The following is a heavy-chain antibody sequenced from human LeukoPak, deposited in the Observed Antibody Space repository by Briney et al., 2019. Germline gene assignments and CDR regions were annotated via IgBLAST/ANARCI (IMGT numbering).Heavy chain of an antibody. CDR2: ISGDASVS. CDR3: AKAYSSSLYGDAFHI. CDR1: GFTFRFYA. J-gene: IGHJ3*02. Sequence: GGSLRLSCAGSGFTFRFYAMTWVRQAPGKGLEWVSGISGDASVSKDADSVKGRFNISRDNSKNTLYPQLNSLRVEDTAIYYCAKAYSSSLYGDAFHIWGQGTMVAVSP. V-gene: IGHV3-23*01. D-gene: IGHD6-13*01.